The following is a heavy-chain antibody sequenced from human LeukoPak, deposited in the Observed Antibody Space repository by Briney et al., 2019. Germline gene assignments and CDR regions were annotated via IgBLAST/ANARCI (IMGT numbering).Heavy chain of an antibody. J-gene: IGHJ4*02. CDR3: GRGEVRGVIDH. D-gene: IGHD3-10*01. Sequence: SETLSLTCAVFGETFNDQYWSWIRQPPGKVLEWIGEIRHGGSTNYHPSFKSRLTTSVDTSRNQFSLHLRSVTAADTAVYYCGRGEVRGVIDHRGQGTLVTVSS. V-gene: IGHV4-34*01. CDR1: GETFNDQY. CDR2: IRHGGST.